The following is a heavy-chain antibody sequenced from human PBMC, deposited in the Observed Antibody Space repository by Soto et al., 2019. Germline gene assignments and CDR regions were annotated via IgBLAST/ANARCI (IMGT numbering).Heavy chain of an antibody. CDR3: TRGRWSTRYYYYGMDV. J-gene: IGHJ6*02. V-gene: IGHV3-49*03. Sequence: PGGSLRLSCTASGFTFGDYAMSWFRQAPGKGLEWVGFIRSKAYGGTTEYAASVKGRFTISRDDSKSIAYLQMNSLKTEDTAAYYCTRGRWSTRYYYYGMDVWGQGTTVTVSS. D-gene: IGHD2-15*01. CDR2: IRSKAYGGTT. CDR1: GFTFGDYA.